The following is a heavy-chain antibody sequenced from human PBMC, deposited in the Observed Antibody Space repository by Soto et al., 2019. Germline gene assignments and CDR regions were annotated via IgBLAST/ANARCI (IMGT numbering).Heavy chain of an antibody. V-gene: IGHV1-3*01. J-gene: IGHJ4*02. D-gene: IGHD3-3*01. CDR1: GYTFTSYA. CDR2: INAGNGNT. Sequence: ASVKVSCKASGYTFTSYAMHWVRQAPGQRLEWMGWINAGNGNTKYSQKFQGRVTITRDRSASTAYMELSSLRSEDTAVYYCARAATYDFWRHYYPFFDYWGQGSLVTVSS. CDR3: ARAATYDFWRHYYPFFDY.